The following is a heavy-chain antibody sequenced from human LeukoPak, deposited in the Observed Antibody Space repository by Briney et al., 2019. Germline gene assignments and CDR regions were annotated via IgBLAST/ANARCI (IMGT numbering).Heavy chain of an antibody. D-gene: IGHD3-9*01. CDR3: ARKLRYFDWLLTPATNYGMDV. Sequence: SETLSLTCAVYGGSFSGYYWSWIRQPPGKGLEWIGEINHSGSTNYNPSLKSRVTISVDTSQNQFSLKLSSVTAADTAVYYCARKLRYFDWLLTPATNYGMDVWGQGTTVTVSS. CDR2: INHSGST. V-gene: IGHV4-34*01. CDR1: GGSFSGYY. J-gene: IGHJ6*02.